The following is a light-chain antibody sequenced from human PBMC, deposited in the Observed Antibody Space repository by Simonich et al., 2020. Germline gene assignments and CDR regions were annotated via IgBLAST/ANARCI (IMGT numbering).Light chain of an antibody. J-gene: IGLJ2*01. CDR1: SSNIGAGYD. Sequence: QSVLTQPPSVSGAPGQRVTISCTGSSSNIGAGYDVHWYQQLPGTAPKLLTYGNSNRPYGVPDRFSGSKSGTSASLAITGLQAEDEADYYCQSFDSSLSGSVFGGGTKLTVL. CDR3: QSFDSSLSGSV. CDR2: GNS. V-gene: IGLV1-40*01.